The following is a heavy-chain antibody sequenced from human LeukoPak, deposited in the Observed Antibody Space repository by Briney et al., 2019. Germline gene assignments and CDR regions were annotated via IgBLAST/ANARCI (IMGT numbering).Heavy chain of an antibody. J-gene: IGHJ4*02. CDR2: ISCSSDFI. V-gene: IGHV3-21*01. CDR1: GFTFFNYS. CDR3: ARDLGGGSSSLFDY. D-gene: IGHD6-13*01. Sequence: GGSLRLYCAASGFTFFNYSMNWGRQAPGKGLEWVSSISCSSDFIYYADSLKGRFTISRDNAKNSLYLQMNSLRAEDTAVYYCARDLGGGSSSLFDYWGQGTLVTVSS.